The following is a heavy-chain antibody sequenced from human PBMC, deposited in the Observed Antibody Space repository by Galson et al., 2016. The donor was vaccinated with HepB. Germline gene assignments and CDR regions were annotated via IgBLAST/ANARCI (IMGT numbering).Heavy chain of an antibody. CDR1: GFIFSTYA. CDR2: IRGSGGGI. D-gene: IGHD3-10*01. J-gene: IGHJ3*02. CDR3: AKERGSRITMVRGVLDAFDI. Sequence: SLRLSCAASGFIFSTYAMDWVRQAPGKGLEWVSSIRGSGGGIDYADSVKGRFTISRDNSKNTLYLQMSSLRAEDTALYYCAKERGSRITMVRGVLDAFDICGQGTMVTGPS. V-gene: IGHV3-23*01.